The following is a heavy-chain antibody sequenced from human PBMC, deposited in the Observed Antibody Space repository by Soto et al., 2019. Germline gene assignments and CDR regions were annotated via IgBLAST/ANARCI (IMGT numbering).Heavy chain of an antibody. CDR1: GGSISSSSYY. Sequence: SETLSLTCTVSGGSISSSSYYWGWIRQPPGKGLEWIGSIYYSGSTYYNPSLKSRVTISVDTSKNQFSLKLSSVTAADTAVYYCARLRYYDFWSGFGDFDYWGQGTLVTVSS. CDR3: ARLRYYDFWSGFGDFDY. D-gene: IGHD3-3*01. CDR2: IYYSGST. J-gene: IGHJ4*02. V-gene: IGHV4-39*01.